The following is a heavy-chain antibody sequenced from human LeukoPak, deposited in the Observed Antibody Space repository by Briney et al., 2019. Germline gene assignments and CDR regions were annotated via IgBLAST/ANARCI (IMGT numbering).Heavy chain of an antibody. CDR2: IYYSGST. CDR3: ATPYPSQFDY. V-gene: IGHV4-39*01. J-gene: IGHJ4*02. CDR1: GGSISSSSYY. D-gene: IGHD2-2*01. Sequence: SETLSLTCTVSGGSISSSSYYWGWIRQPPGKGLEWIGSIYYSGSTYYNPSPKSRVTISVDTSKNQFSLKLSSVTAADTAVYYCATPYPSQFDYWGQGTLVTVSS.